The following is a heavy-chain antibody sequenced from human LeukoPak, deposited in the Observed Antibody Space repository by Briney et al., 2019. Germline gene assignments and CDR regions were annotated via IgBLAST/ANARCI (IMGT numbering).Heavy chain of an antibody. CDR3: ARPYGSGSYYDAFDI. J-gene: IGHJ3*02. CDR1: GYSIISDYF. Sequence: SETLSLTCIVSGYSIISDYFWGWVRQPPGKGPEWIGSIFHSGSVYYNPSLKSRVTISVDPSKNRFSLKLSSVTAADTAVYYCARPYGSGSYYDAFDIWGQGTMVTVSS. V-gene: IGHV4-38-2*02. D-gene: IGHD3-10*01. CDR2: IFHSGSV.